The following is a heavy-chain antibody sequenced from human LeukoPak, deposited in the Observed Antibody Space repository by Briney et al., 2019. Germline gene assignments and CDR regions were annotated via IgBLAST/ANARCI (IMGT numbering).Heavy chain of an antibody. CDR1: GFTFSSYA. CDR2: ISGSGGST. D-gene: IGHD4-17*01. J-gene: IGHJ4*02. CDR3: AKDGRYGDYVEGSPYYFDY. V-gene: IGHV3-23*01. Sequence: HPGGSLRLSCAASGFTFSSYAMSWVRQAPGKGLEWVSAISGSGGSTYYADSVKGRFTISRDNSKNTLYLQMNSLRAEDTAVYYCAKDGRYGDYVEGSPYYFDYWGQGTLVTVSS.